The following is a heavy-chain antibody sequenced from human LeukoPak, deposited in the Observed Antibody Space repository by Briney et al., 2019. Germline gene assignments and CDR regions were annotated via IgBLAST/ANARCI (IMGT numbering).Heavy chain of an antibody. CDR3: ARRGQGYQYMDV. Sequence: SETLSLTCTVSGVSISTSYWSWVRQAPGKGLEYIGHLYYSGSPNYNPSLKSRVTISADTSRNEISLKVKSMTAADTAVYYCARRGQGYQYMDVWGKGTTVIVSS. CDR2: LYYSGSP. CDR1: GVSISTSY. V-gene: IGHV4-59*08. J-gene: IGHJ6*03.